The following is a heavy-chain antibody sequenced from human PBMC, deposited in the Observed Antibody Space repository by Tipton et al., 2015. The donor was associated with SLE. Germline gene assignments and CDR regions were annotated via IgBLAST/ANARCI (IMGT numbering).Heavy chain of an antibody. CDR2: INHSGST. D-gene: IGHD7-27*01. CDR3: ARGPGDKGDY. V-gene: IGHV4-34*01. Sequence: TLSLTCAVYGGSFSGYYWSWIRQPPGKGLEWIGEINHSGSTNYNPSLKSRFTISVDTSKNQFSLKLSSVTAADTAVYYCARGPGDKGDYWGQGTLVTVSS. J-gene: IGHJ4*02. CDR1: GGSFSGYY.